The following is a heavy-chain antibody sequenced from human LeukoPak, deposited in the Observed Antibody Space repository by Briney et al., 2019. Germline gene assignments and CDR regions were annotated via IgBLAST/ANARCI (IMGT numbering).Heavy chain of an antibody. Sequence: SETLSLTCTVSGGSISSSSYYWGWIRQPPGKGLEWIGNIYYSGSTYYNPSLKSRVSISVDTSKKYFSLRLSSVTAADTAVYYCARLGGYSYGYSGAFDIWGQGTMVTVSS. J-gene: IGHJ3*02. CDR1: GGSISSSSYY. CDR3: ARLGGYSYGYSGAFDI. CDR2: IYYSGST. D-gene: IGHD5-18*01. V-gene: IGHV4-39*02.